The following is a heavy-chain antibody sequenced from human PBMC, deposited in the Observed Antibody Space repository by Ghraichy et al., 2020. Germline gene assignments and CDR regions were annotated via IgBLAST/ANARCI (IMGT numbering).Heavy chain of an antibody. CDR3: ARDHYNSQGDCWFDP. Sequence: SETLSLTCTVSGGSISGYYWSWIRQPADKGLEWIGRIYAGGTTNYNPSLGSRVAISADLSKNQIYLKVTSVTAADTALYYCARDHYNSQGDCWFDPWGQGTLVTVSS. J-gene: IGHJ5*02. CDR1: GGSISGYY. V-gene: IGHV4-4*07. D-gene: IGHD2-21*02. CDR2: IYAGGTT.